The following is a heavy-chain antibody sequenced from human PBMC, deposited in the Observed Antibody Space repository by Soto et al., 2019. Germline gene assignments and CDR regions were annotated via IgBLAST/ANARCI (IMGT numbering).Heavy chain of an antibody. CDR2: INPNSGGT. V-gene: IGHV1-2*04. D-gene: IGHD6-13*01. CDR3: ARDPYSSSWYPHYYYYYYMDV. J-gene: IGHJ6*03. CDR1: GYTFTGYY. Sequence: GASVKVSCKASGYTFTGYYMHWVRQAPGQGLEWMGWINPNSGGTNYAQKFQGWVTMTRDTSTSTAYMELRSLRSDDTAVYHCARDPYSSSWYPHYYYYYYMDVWGKGTTVTVSS.